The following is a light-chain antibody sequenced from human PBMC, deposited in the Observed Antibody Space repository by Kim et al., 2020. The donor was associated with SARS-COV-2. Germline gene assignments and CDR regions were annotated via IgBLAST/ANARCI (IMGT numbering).Light chain of an antibody. CDR3: QQFHNWGLYS. V-gene: IGKV3-15*01. J-gene: IGKJ2*03. CDR2: GAS. Sequence: VSPGESATPSGRATHGLNSNFASFQQKARQALRLLSYGASTSAPGVPARCSGGGAGTEITLTSTSLQSEDFADYYWQQFHNWGLYSFGQGTKLEI. CDR1: HGLNSN.